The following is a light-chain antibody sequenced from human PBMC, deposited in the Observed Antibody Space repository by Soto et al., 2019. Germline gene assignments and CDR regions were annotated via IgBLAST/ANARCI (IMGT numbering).Light chain of an antibody. V-gene: IGLV2-11*01. J-gene: IGLJ1*01. CDR1: GGDVGGYNF. CDR2: DVS. CDR3: CSFAGSHTSPA. Sequence: QSALTQPRSVSGSPGQSVTISCTGTGGDVGGYNFVSWCQLHPGKAPKLMIYDVSKRPSGVPDRFAGSKSGNTASLTISGLQADDEADYYCCSFAGSHTSPAFGGGTKVTVL.